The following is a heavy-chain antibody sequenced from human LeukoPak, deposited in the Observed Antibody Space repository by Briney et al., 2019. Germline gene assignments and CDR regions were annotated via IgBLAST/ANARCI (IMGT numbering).Heavy chain of an antibody. CDR2: INQDGSEK. D-gene: IGHD2/OR15-2a*01. Sequence: GGSLRLSCAASGLNFRSPWMSWIRQAPGKGLERVANINQDGSEKYYVDSVKGRFTISRDNAKNSLYLQMNSLRVEDTAVYYCARAFYSYFDYWDQGTLVGVST. CDR3: ARAFYSYFDY. V-gene: IGHV3-7*03. J-gene: IGHJ4*02. CDR1: GLNFRSPW.